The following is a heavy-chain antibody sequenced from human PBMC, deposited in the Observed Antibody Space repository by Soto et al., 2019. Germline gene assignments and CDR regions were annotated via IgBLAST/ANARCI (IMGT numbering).Heavy chain of an antibody. V-gene: IGHV3-23*01. CDR3: AKDRRAGGNYGLYSDF. J-gene: IGHJ4*02. Sequence: EAQLLEWGGGLVQPGGSLRLACAGSGFTFSSYGMTWVRQPPGKGLEWVSFSSATGAGTYYADSVKGRFTISRENSKNTLYLQMTSLRADDTAVYYCAKDRRAGGNYGLYSDFWGQGALVIVSS. CDR2: SSATGAGT. CDR1: GFTFSSYG. D-gene: IGHD1-7*01.